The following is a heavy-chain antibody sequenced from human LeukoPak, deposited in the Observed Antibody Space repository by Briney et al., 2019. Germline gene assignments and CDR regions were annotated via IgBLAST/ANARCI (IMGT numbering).Heavy chain of an antibody. Sequence: GGSLRLSWAASGFTFSSYWMSWVRQAPGKGLEWVANIKQDGSEKYYVDSVKGRFTISRDNAKNSLYLQMNSLRAEDTAVYYCARVPGGIVVVITDIYFDYWGQGTLVTVSS. J-gene: IGHJ4*02. CDR1: GFTFSSYW. CDR3: ARVPGGIVVVITDIYFDY. CDR2: IKQDGSEK. D-gene: IGHD3-22*01. V-gene: IGHV3-7*01.